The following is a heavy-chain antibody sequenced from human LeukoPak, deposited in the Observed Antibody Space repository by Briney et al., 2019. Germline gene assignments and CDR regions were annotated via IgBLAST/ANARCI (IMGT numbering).Heavy chain of an antibody. V-gene: IGHV4-59*12. CDR3: ARDRFEGWELVGVFDY. CDR2: IYYSGST. CDR1: GGSISSYY. D-gene: IGHD1-26*01. J-gene: IGHJ4*02. Sequence: SETLSLTCTVSGGSISSYYWSWIRQPPGKGLEWIGYIYYSGSTNYNPSLKSRVTISVDTSKNQFSLKLSSVTAADTAVYYCARDRFEGWELVGVFDYWGQGTLVTVSS.